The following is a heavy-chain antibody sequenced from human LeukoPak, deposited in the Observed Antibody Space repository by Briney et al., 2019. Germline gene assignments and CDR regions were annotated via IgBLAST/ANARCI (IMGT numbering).Heavy chain of an antibody. CDR2: ISYDGSNK. V-gene: IGHV3-30-3*01. Sequence: GGSLRLSCAASGFTFSSYAMHWVRQAPGKGLEWVAVISYDGSNKYYADSVKGRFTISRDNSKNTLYLQMNSLRAEDTAVYYCARDGSSSWFPSFDYWGQGTLVTVSS. CDR3: ARDGSSSWFPSFDY. J-gene: IGHJ4*02. CDR1: GFTFSSYA. D-gene: IGHD6-13*01.